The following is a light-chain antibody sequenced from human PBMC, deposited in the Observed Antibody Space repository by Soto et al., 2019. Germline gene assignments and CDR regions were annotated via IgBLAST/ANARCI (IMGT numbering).Light chain of an antibody. CDR2: AAS. V-gene: IGKV1-39*01. J-gene: IGKJ2*01. CDR3: QQSYSTRYT. CDR1: QSISSY. Sequence: DIPMTQSPSSLSASVGDRVTITCRASQSISSYLNWYQQKPGKAPKLLIYAASSLQSGVPSRFSGSGSGTDFTLTISSLQPEDFATYYGQQSYSTRYTFGQGTKLEIK.